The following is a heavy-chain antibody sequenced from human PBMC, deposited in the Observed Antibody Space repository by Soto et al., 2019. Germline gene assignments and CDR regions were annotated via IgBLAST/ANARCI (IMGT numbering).Heavy chain of an antibody. CDR2: IYYSGST. V-gene: IGHV4-59*08. CDR3: ARHRAEHDFWSGYYFDY. Sequence: SETLSLTCTVSGGSISSYYWSWIRQPPGKGLEWIGYIYYSGSTNYNPSLKSRVTISVDTSKNQFSLKLSSVTAADTAVYYCARHRAEHDFWSGYYFDYWGQETLVTVSS. CDR1: GGSISSYY. J-gene: IGHJ4*02. D-gene: IGHD3-3*01.